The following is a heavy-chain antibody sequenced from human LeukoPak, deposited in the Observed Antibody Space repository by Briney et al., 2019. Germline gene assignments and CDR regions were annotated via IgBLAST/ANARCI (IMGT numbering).Heavy chain of an antibody. CDR2: IYYSGTS. CDR1: GYSISSNNW. CDR3: ARTYCTSTSCYVDY. J-gene: IGHJ4*02. Sequence: SDTLSLTCAVSGYSISSNNWWGWTRPPPGKGLEWIGYIYYSGTSYYTPSLKSRVTMSIVTSKNQFSLKVTSVTAVDTAVYYCARTYCTSTSCYVDYWGQGTLVTVSS. D-gene: IGHD2-2*01. V-gene: IGHV4-28*01.